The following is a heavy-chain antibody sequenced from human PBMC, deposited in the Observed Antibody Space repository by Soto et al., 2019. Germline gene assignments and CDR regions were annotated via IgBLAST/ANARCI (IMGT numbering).Heavy chain of an antibody. D-gene: IGHD3-22*01. CDR3: ARLGGYYQAFDQ. V-gene: IGHV4-31*03. CDR2: IYYSGDI. J-gene: IGHJ4*01. CDR1: GGSISSGGYY. Sequence: PSETLSLTCTVSGGSISSGGYYWNWIRQPPGKGLEWIGYIYYSGDIYYNPSLKSRVTVSLDTSKNQFSLKLRSVTAADTAVYCCARLGGYYQAFDQWGQGALVTVFS.